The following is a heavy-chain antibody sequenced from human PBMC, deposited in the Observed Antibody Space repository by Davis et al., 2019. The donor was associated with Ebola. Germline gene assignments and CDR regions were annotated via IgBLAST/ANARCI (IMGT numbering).Heavy chain of an antibody. V-gene: IGHV1-2*02. D-gene: IGHD3-3*01. J-gene: IGHJ5*02. Sequence: ASVKVSCKASGYTFTGYYMHWVRQAPGQGLEWMGWINPNSGGTNYAQKFQGRVTMTRDTSISTAYMEVSRLRSDDTAVYYCARDNFWSGYYDWFDPWGQGTLVTVSS. CDR2: INPNSGGT. CDR3: ARDNFWSGYYDWFDP. CDR1: GYTFTGYY.